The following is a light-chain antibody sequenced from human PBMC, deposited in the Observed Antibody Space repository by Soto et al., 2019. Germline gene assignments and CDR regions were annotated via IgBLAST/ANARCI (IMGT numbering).Light chain of an antibody. CDR3: QQSHSTPPIP. V-gene: IGKV1-39*01. CDR1: QSISDY. Sequence: DIQMTQSPSSLSSSVGDIVTITCRASQSISDYLNWYQQRPGEAPKLLIYAASRLHSGVPSRFSGSGSGTDFTLTISSLQPEDFATYYCQQSHSTPPIPVGQGTRLEIK. CDR2: AAS. J-gene: IGKJ5*01.